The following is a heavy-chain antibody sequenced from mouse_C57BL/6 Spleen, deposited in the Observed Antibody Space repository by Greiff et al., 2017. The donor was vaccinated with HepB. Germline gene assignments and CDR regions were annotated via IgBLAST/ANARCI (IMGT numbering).Heavy chain of an antibody. J-gene: IGHJ3*01. Sequence: SGAELVRPGASVTLSCKASGYTFTDYEMHWVKQTPVHGLEWIGAIDPETGGTAYNQKFKGKAILTADKSSSTAYMELRSLTSEDSAVYYCTRDSSGYVFAYWGQGTLVTVSA. CDR3: TRDSSGYVFAY. CDR1: GYTFTDYE. V-gene: IGHV1-15*01. D-gene: IGHD3-2*02. CDR2: IDPETGGT.